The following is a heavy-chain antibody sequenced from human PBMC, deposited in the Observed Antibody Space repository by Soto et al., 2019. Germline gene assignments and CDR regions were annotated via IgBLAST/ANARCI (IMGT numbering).Heavy chain of an antibody. Sequence: SETLSLTCTVSGGSLTSYYWSWIRQPPGKGLEWIGFVYYTGIARYNPSLKSRVTISVDTSKNQFSLKLSSVTAADTAVYYCARVGGSGSHNYYYYYGMDVWGQGTTVTVSS. CDR3: ARVGGSGSHNYYYYYGMDV. CDR2: VYYTGIA. J-gene: IGHJ6*02. V-gene: IGHV4-59*12. CDR1: GGSLTSYY. D-gene: IGHD3-10*01.